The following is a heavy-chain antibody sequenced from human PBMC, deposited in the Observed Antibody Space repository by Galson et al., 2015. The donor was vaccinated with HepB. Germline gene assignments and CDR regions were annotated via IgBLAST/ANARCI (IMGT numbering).Heavy chain of an antibody. V-gene: IGHV1-69*13. D-gene: IGHD3-22*01. CDR3: ARQFDSSGYYAY. Sequence: SVKVSCKASGLTFSSYAISWLRQAPGQGLEWMGGITPLFGSANYAQKLQGRVTITADESTSTTYMELSSLRSEDTALYYCARQFDSSGYYAYWGQGTLVTVSP. CDR2: ITPLFGSA. J-gene: IGHJ4*02. CDR1: GLTFSSYA.